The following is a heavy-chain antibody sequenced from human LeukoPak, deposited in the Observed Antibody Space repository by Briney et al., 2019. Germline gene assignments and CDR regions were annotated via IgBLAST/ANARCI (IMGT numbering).Heavy chain of an antibody. CDR1: GFTFSSYI. V-gene: IGHV3-53*01. CDR3: ARGPYYYYGMDV. CDR2: IYSGGST. J-gene: IGHJ6*02. Sequence: PGGSLRLSCAASGFTFSSYIMNWVRQAPGKGLEWVSVIYSGGSTYYADSVKGRFTISRDNSKNTLYLQMNSLRAEDAAVYYCARGPYYYYGMDVWGQGTTVTVSS.